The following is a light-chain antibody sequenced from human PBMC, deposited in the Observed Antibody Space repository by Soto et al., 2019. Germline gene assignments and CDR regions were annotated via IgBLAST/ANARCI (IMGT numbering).Light chain of an antibody. CDR3: QQSYSTMYT. V-gene: IGKV1-39*01. J-gene: IGKJ2*01. CDR2: GAS. Sequence: DIQMTPSPSSLSASVGDRVTITCRASQTISTFLNWYRQKPGKAPKLLIFGASSLHSGVPSRFSGSGSGTDFTLTISSLQPEDFATYYCQQSYSTMYTFGQGTNLEFK. CDR1: QTISTF.